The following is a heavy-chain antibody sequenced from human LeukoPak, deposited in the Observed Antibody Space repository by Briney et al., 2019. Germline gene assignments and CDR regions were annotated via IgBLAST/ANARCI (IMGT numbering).Heavy chain of an antibody. Sequence: ASVEVSCKASGGTFSSYAISWVRQAPGQGLEWMGGIIPIFGTANYAQKLQGRVTMTTDTSTSTAYMELRSLRSDDTAVYYCARAAKGDFWSGYYRDWFDPWGQGTLVTVSS. V-gene: IGHV1-69*05. CDR1: GGTFSSYA. CDR2: IIPIFGTA. CDR3: ARAAKGDFWSGYYRDWFDP. J-gene: IGHJ5*02. D-gene: IGHD3-3*01.